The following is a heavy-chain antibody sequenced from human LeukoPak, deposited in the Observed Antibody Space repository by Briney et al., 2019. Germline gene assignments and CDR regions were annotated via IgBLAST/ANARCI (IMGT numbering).Heavy chain of an antibody. Sequence: SETLSLTCAVYGGSFSGYYWNWIRQPPGKGLEWIGEINHSGSTHYNPSLKSRVTISVDTSKNQFSPKLSSVTAADTAVYYCARGDSSGYRYWGQGTLVTVSS. V-gene: IGHV4-34*01. CDR1: GGSFSGYY. CDR3: ARGDSSGYRY. D-gene: IGHD3-22*01. CDR2: INHSGST. J-gene: IGHJ4*02.